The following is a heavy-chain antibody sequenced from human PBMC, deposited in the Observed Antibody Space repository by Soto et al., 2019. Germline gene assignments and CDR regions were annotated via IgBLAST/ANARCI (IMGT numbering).Heavy chain of an antibody. J-gene: IGHJ3*02. CDR2: ISRSGSSI. CDR3: ASDTFGGLSVHAFDI. CDR1: GFTFSDYY. D-gene: IGHD3-16*02. Sequence: QVQLVESGGGLVKPGGSLRLSCAASGFTFSDYYMSWIRQAPGKGLEWVSYISRSGSSIYYADSVKGRFTISRDNAKNSLYLQMNSLRAEDTAVYYCASDTFGGLSVHAFDILGQGTVVTVSS. V-gene: IGHV3-11*01.